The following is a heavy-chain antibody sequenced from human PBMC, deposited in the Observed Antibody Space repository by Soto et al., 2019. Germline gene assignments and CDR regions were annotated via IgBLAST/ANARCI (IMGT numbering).Heavy chain of an antibody. D-gene: IGHD3-22*01. CDR2: ISSSSSYI. Sequence: EVQLVESGGGLVKPGGSLRLSCAASGFTFSSYSMNWVRQAPGKGLEWVSSISSSSSYIYYADSVKGRFTISRDNAKNSLYLQMNSLRAEDTAVYYCARMGDSSGYYYATYYFDYWGQGTLVTVSS. CDR1: GFTFSSYS. CDR3: ARMGDSSGYYYATYYFDY. J-gene: IGHJ4*02. V-gene: IGHV3-21*01.